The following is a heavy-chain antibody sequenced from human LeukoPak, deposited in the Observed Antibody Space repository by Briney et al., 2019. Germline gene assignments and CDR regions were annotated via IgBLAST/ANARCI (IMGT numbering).Heavy chain of an antibody. Sequence: PSETLSLTCTVSGGSISSYYWSWIRQPPGKGLEWIGYIYYSGSTNYNPSLKSRVTISVDTSKNQFSLKLSSVTAADTAVYYCARLKGGITMIGPRQNRISYFDYWGQGTLVTVSS. CDR3: ARLKGGITMIGPRQNRISYFDY. V-gene: IGHV4-59*12. CDR1: GGSISSYY. CDR2: IYYSGST. J-gene: IGHJ4*02. D-gene: IGHD3-22*01.